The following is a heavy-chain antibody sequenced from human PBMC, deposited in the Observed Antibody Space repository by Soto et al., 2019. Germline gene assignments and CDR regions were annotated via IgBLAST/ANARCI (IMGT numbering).Heavy chain of an antibody. J-gene: IGHJ4*02. V-gene: IGHV5-10-1*01. D-gene: IGHD6-13*01. CDR2: IDPIYSYT. Sequence: GESLKISCKGSGYSFTSYWIIWVRQMPVKGLEFMGSIDPIYSYTNYSPSFQGHVTISSYNSISTSYLQLISLKASDTAMYYCARLQAAAGDNDLTFDYWGQGTLVTVSS. CDR1: GYSFTSYW. CDR3: ARLQAAAGDNDLTFDY.